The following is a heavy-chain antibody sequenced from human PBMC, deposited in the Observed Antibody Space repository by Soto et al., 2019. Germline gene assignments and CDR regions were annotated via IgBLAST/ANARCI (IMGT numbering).Heavy chain of an antibody. CDR2: VIPIFGTA. CDR1: GGTFSSYA. V-gene: IGHV1-69*12. D-gene: IGHD5-12*01. J-gene: IGHJ4*02. CDR3: ASLLRGYSGTGDY. Sequence: QVQLVQSGAEVKKPGSSVKVSCKASGGTFSSYAISWVRQAPGQGLEWMGGVIPIFGTAKYAQKFQGRVTITADESTSTAYMELSSLRSEDTAVYYCASLLRGYSGTGDYWGQGTLVTVSS.